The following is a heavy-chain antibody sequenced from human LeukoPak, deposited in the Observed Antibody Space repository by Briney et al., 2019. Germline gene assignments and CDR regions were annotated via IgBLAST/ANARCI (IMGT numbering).Heavy chain of an antibody. CDR1: GYTFTSYG. V-gene: IGHV1-18*01. Sequence: ASVKVSCKASGYTFTSYGVSWVRQAPGQGLEWMGWISAYNGNTNYAQRLQGRVTMTTDTSTSTAYMELRSLRSDDTAVYYCARDTRIVGAPRGFDYWGQGTLVTVSS. D-gene: IGHD1-26*01. CDR2: ISAYNGNT. J-gene: IGHJ4*02. CDR3: ARDTRIVGAPRGFDY.